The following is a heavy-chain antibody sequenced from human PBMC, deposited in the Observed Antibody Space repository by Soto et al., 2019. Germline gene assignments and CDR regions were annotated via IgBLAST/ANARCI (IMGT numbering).Heavy chain of an antibody. CDR2: ISTTSGNT. CDR1: GYTFSSYS. J-gene: IGHJ4*02. Sequence: QIQMVQSGAEVKQPGASVKISCKTSGYTFSSYSINWVRQAPGQGLEWMAWISTTSGNTNYAERVQGRVTVTLDKSARTAFMEMWGLTYDDTAVYFCARDNGYYDFWGQGTLVTVSS. D-gene: IGHD2-8*01. CDR3: ARDNGYYDF. V-gene: IGHV1-18*01.